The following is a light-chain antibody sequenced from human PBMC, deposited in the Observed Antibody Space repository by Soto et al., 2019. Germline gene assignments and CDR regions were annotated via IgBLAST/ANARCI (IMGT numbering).Light chain of an antibody. CDR2: AAS. V-gene: IGKV1-39*01. CDR3: RQSYSTPRT. CDR1: QSISSY. Sequence: DIQMTQSPSSLSASVGDRVTITCRASQSISSYLNWYQQKPGKAPKLLIYAASSFQRGVPSRFSGSGSGTDFTLTISSLQPEDFATYYWRQSYSTPRTFGQGTKVEIK. J-gene: IGKJ1*01.